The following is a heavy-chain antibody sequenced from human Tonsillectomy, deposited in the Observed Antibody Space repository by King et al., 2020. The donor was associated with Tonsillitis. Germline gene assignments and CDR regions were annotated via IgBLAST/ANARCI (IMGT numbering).Heavy chain of an antibody. Sequence: VQLVESGGGLIQPGGSLRLSCAASGFTISSYWMFWVRQAPGKGLVWVARMKSDGSRTTYADSVKGRFAISRDNAKNTLYLQMNSLRAEDTAVDYCARDGSSGQYNSPGDFGMDVWGQGPTVPVSS. CDR2: MKSDGSRT. CDR3: ARDGSSGQYNSPGDFGMDV. D-gene: IGHD3-22*01. V-gene: IGHV3-74*03. J-gene: IGHJ6*02. CDR1: GFTISSYW.